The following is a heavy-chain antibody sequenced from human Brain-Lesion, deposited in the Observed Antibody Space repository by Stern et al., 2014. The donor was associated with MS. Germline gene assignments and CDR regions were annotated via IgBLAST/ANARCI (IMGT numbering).Heavy chain of an antibody. Sequence: QVQLQQSGPGLVKPSQTLSLTCNVSGGSISSGSDYWSWLRQPVGKGLQWIGRIHPSGSAYYTPSLKSRVTISTDTSKNQFSLELTSATAADTAIYYCASGYRIFDYWGQGISVTVSS. CDR3: ASGYRIFDY. D-gene: IGHD5-18*01. J-gene: IGHJ4*02. CDR1: GGSISSGSDY. CDR2: IHPSGSA. V-gene: IGHV4-61*02.